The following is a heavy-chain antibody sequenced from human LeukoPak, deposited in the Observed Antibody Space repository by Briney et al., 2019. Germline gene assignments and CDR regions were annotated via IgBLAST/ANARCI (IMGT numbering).Heavy chain of an antibody. V-gene: IGHV1-46*01. CDR3: ARAGENYYDFYY. J-gene: IGHJ4*02. CDR2: FNSSGSST. CDR1: GYTFTSFY. D-gene: IGHD1-26*01. Sequence: GASVKVSCKASGYTFTSFYMHWVRQAPGQGLEWMGIFNSSGSSTTYAQKFQGRVTMTRDTSTSIVYMELSSLGSEDTAVYYCARAGENYYDFYYWGQGTLVTVSS.